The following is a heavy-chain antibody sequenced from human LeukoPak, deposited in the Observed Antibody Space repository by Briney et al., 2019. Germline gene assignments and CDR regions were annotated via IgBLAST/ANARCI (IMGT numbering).Heavy chain of an antibody. CDR2: IKQDGSEK. J-gene: IGHJ4*02. CDR1: GFTFSSYW. V-gene: IGHV3-7*01. D-gene: IGHD3-3*01. Sequence: GGSLRLSCAASGFTFSSYWMSWVRQAPGKGLEWVANIKQDGSEKYYVDPVKGRFTISRDNAKNSLYLQMNSLRAEDTAVYYCARAPPPPYYDFWSGPQRHFDYWGQGTLVTVSS. CDR3: ARAPPPPYYDFWSGPQRHFDY.